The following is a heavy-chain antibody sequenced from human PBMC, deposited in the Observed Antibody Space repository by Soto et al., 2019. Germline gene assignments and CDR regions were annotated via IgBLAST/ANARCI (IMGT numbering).Heavy chain of an antibody. J-gene: IGHJ4*02. CDR1: GGTFSSYA. D-gene: IGHD3-22*01. CDR3: ARSSHDSSGYYHLNFDY. V-gene: IGHV1-69*06. Sequence: GASVKVSCKASGGTFSSYAISWVRQAPGQGLEWMGGIIPIFGTANYAQKFQGRVTITADKSTSTAYMELSSLRSEDTAVYYCARSSHDSSGYYHLNFDYWGQGTPVTVSS. CDR2: IIPIFGTA.